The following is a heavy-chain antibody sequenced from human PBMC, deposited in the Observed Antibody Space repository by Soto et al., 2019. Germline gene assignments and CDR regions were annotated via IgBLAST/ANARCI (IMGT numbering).Heavy chain of an antibody. V-gene: IGHV1-8*01. CDR2: MNPNSGNT. Sequence: QVQLVQSGAEVKKPGASVKVSCKASGYTFTSYDIHWVRHATGQVLEWMGWMNPNSGNTGYAQTFQGRVTMTSNTPISTAYMELSSLRSVETVVYYCERELSSGWFTKWGQGTLVTVSP. CDR3: ERELSSGWFTK. J-gene: IGHJ4*02. CDR1: GYTFTSYD. D-gene: IGHD6-19*01.